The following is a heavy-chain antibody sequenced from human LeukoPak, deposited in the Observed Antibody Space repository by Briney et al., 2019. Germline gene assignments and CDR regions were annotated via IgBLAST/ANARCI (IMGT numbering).Heavy chain of an antibody. J-gene: IGHJ4*02. V-gene: IGHV4-59*07. CDR3: ARTRRTIFSFSQTHPNYFDY. CDR1: DHSMSVYS. Sequence: SDTLSLTCTVSDHSMSVYSGRGMPQPPGEGLEGIGYISYSGSAKYTPSLKRRVSLSVDASKNQFPLKLNSVTAADTAVYYCARTRRTIFSFSQTHPNYFDYWGQGTLVTVSS. CDR2: ISYSGSA. D-gene: IGHD2/OR15-2a*01.